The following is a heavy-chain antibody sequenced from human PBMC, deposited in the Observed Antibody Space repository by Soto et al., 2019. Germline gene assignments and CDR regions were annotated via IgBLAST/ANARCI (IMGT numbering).Heavy chain of an antibody. Sequence: SETLSLTCAVCGGSFSGYYWGWIRQPPEKGLEWIGEINHSGSTNYNPSLKSRVTISVDTSKNQFSLNLSSVTAADTAVYYCARGITAWGQGTLVTVSS. CDR3: ARGITA. CDR2: INHSGST. D-gene: IGHD3-10*01. CDR1: GGSFSGYY. J-gene: IGHJ4*02. V-gene: IGHV4-34*01.